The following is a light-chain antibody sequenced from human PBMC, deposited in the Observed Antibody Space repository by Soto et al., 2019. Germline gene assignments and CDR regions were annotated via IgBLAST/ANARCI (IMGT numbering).Light chain of an antibody. CDR3: SSYTSSSVI. Sequence: QSALTQPASVSGSPGQSITISCTGTSSDVGGYNYVSWYQQHPGKAAKVMIYEVSNRPSGVSNRFSGSKSGNTASLTISGLQDEDEADYFCSSYTSSSVIFGGGTKLTVL. CDR1: SSDVGGYNY. J-gene: IGLJ2*01. V-gene: IGLV2-14*01. CDR2: EVS.